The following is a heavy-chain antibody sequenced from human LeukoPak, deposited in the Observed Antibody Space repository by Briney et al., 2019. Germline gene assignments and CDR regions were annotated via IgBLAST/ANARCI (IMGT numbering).Heavy chain of an antibody. J-gene: IGHJ3*02. Sequence: SVKVSCKASGGTFISYAISWVRQAPGQGLEWMGGIIPIFGTANYAQKFQGRVTITADESTSTAYMELSSLRSEDTAVYYCAREGTVTTTDAFDIWGQGTMVTVSS. D-gene: IGHD4-17*01. V-gene: IGHV1-69*13. CDR3: AREGTVTTTDAFDI. CDR2: IIPIFGTA. CDR1: GGTFISYA.